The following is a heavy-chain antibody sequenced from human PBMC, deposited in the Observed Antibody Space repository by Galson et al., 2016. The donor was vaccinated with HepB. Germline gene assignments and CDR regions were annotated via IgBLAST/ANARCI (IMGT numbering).Heavy chain of an antibody. D-gene: IGHD5-18*01. V-gene: IGHV3-74*01. J-gene: IGHJ4*02. CDR2: IFRDGSRT. CDR3: ARDNPGYFYFDY. CDR1: GFTFSDYY. Sequence: SLRLSCAASGFTFSDYYMTWIRQAPGKGLVWVARIFRDGSRTRYADSVEGRFTISRDNAKNTLYLQMDSLRGDDTAVYYCARDNPGYFYFDYWGPGTLVTVSS.